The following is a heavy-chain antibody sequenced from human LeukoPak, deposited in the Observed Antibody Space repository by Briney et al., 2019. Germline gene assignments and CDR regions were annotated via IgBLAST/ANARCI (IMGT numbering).Heavy chain of an antibody. V-gene: IGHV4-30-2*01. CDR1: GGSISSGGYY. CDR2: IYHSGST. J-gene: IGHJ3*01. CDR3: ARVKRGSDAFDV. Sequence: SQTLSLTCTVSGGSISSGGYYWSWIRQPPGKGLEWIGYIYHSGSTYYNPSLKSRVTISVDRSKNQFSLKLSSVTAADSAVYYCARVKRGSDAFDVWGQGAVVIVSS.